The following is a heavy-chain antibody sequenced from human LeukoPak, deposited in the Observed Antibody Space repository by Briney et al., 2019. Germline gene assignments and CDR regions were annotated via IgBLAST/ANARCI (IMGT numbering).Heavy chain of an antibody. V-gene: IGHV3-53*01. CDR1: GFIVSSNS. D-gene: IGHD3-10*01. Sequence: PGGSLRLSCAASGFIVSSNSMTWVRRAPGEGLQWVSVIYSGGNTYYADAVKGRFTISRDNSKNTLYLQMNSLSAEDTAVYYCAREHDFGSGMDVWGQGTTVTVSS. J-gene: IGHJ6*02. CDR2: IYSGGNT. CDR3: AREHDFGSGMDV.